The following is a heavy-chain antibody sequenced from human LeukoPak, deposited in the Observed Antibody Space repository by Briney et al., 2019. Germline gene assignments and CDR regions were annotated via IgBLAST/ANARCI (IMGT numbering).Heavy chain of an antibody. Sequence: GASVKVSCKASGYTFTGYYMHWVRQAPGQGLEWMGWINPNSGGTNYAQKFQGRVTMTRDTSISTAYMELSRLRSDDTAVYYCARDFGFSEGSGSPLGYMDVWGKGTTVTVSS. CDR1: GYTFTGYY. V-gene: IGHV1-2*02. CDR3: ARDFGFSEGSGSPLGYMDV. D-gene: IGHD6-13*01. J-gene: IGHJ6*03. CDR2: INPNSGGT.